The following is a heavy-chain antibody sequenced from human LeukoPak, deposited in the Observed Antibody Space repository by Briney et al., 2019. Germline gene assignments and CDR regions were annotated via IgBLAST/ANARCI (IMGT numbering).Heavy chain of an antibody. J-gene: IGHJ4*02. D-gene: IGHD3-22*01. CDR3: AKDWAGSDRRYYFDY. Sequence: GGSLRLSCAASGFTFTSYWMSWVRQAPGKGLEWVASVKKDASEMYYVDSVKGRFTISRDNSQNTLYLQMSSLRAEDTAVYYCAKDWAGSDRRYYFDYWGQGTLVTVSS. V-gene: IGHV3-7*03. CDR1: GFTFTSYW. CDR2: VKKDASEM.